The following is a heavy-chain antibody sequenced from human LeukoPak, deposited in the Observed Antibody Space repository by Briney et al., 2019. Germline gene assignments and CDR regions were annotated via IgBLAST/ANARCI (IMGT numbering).Heavy chain of an antibody. V-gene: IGHV4-34*01. Sequence: PSETLSLTCAVYGGSFSGYYWSWIRQPPGKGLEWIGEINHSGSTNYNPSLKSRVTISVDTSKNQFSLKLSSVTAADTAVYYCARGGRYGDYGMDYWGQGTLVTVSS. CDR2: INHSGST. CDR1: GGSFSGYY. J-gene: IGHJ4*02. D-gene: IGHD4-17*01. CDR3: ARGGRYGDYGMDY.